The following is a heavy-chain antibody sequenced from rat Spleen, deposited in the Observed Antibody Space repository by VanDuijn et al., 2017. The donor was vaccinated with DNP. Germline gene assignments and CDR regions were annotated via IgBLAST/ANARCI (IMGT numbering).Heavy chain of an antibody. D-gene: IGHD1-4*01. CDR3: AGRPPPTRGPFDY. Sequence: AASGFTFSDYYMAWVRQAPKKSLEWVATISYDGSDTYYRDSMKGRFTISRDNAKSTLYLQMDSLRSEDTATYYCAGRPPPTRGPFDYWGQGVTVTVSS. J-gene: IGHJ2*01. V-gene: IGHV5-7*01. CDR1: GFTFSDYY. CDR2: ISYDGSDT.